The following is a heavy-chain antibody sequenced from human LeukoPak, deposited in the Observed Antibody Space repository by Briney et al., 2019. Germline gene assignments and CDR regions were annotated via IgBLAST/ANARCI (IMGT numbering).Heavy chain of an antibody. J-gene: IGHJ4*02. D-gene: IGHD3-16*01. V-gene: IGHV3-74*01. Sequence: GGSLTLSCAASGFTFSNYWMHWVRQPPGKGLEWVSRINERATIISYADSVKGRFTISRENARNTLYLQMNSLTAEDTAVYYCVRDLILVWTPGDDFDHWGQGTLVTVSS. CDR1: GFTFSNYW. CDR3: VRDLILVWTPGDDFDH. CDR2: INERATII.